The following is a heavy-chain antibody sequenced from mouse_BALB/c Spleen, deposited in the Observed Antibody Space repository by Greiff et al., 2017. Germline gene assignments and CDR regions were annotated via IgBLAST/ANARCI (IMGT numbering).Heavy chain of an antibody. J-gene: IGHJ4*01. Sequence: DVKLVESGGGLVQPGGSLKLSCAASGFTFSSYTMSWVRQTPEKRLEWVAYISNGGGSTYYPDTVKGRFTISRDNAKNTLYLQMSSLKSEDTAMYYCARHEEDYWGQGTSVTVSS. CDR2: ISNGGGST. CDR3: ARHEEDY. CDR1: GFTFSSYT. V-gene: IGHV5-12-2*01.